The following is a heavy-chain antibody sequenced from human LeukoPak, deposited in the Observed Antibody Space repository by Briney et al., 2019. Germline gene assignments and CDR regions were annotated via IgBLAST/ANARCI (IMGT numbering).Heavy chain of an antibody. CDR2: IYYSGST. CDR3: ARRGTYYYVSSGYPLAC. D-gene: IGHD3-22*01. J-gene: IGHJ1*01. CDR1: GCSISNSSYY. Sequence: SGTLSLTCPVSGCSISNSSYYWGWIPQPPGKGLVWIGSIYYSGSTSYNPSLNGPATIAANTTKSQFSLKPTCVTAAHTAMSYCARRGTYYYVSSGYPLACCGQRTLVTASS. V-gene: IGHV4-39*01.